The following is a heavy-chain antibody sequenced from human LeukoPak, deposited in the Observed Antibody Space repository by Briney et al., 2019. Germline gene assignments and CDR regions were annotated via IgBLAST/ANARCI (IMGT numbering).Heavy chain of an antibody. J-gene: IGHJ4*02. CDR2: IISKTDGGTT. V-gene: IGHV3-15*01. CDR3: TTGPLNY. Sequence: GGSLRLSCAASGFTFSNAWMSWVRQAPGKGLEWVGRIISKTDGGTTDYAAPVKGRFTISRADSKNMLYLQMNSLKTEDTAVYYCTTGPLNYWGQGTLVTVSS. CDR1: GFTFSNAW.